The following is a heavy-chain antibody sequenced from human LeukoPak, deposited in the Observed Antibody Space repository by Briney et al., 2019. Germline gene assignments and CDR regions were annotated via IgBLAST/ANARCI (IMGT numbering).Heavy chain of an antibody. CDR1: GGSISSSSYY. CDR2: IYYSGST. CDR3: ASLTYYDFWSGYFFDY. D-gene: IGHD3-3*01. Sequence: SETLSLTCTVSGGSISSSSYYWGWIRQPPGKGLEWIGSIYYSGSTYYNPSLKSRVTISVDTSKNQFPLKLSSVTAADTAVYYCASLTYYDFWSGYFFDYWGQGTLVTVSS. J-gene: IGHJ4*02. V-gene: IGHV4-39*01.